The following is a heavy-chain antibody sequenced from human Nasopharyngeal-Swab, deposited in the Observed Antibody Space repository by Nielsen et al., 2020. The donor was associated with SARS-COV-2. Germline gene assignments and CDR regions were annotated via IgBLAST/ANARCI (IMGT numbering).Heavy chain of an antibody. J-gene: IGHJ6*03. CDR1: GYTFTSYY. D-gene: IGHD3-3*01. CDR3: ARGSLRFLEWSYYYYYMDV. V-gene: IGHV1-46*01. Sequence: ASVKVSCKPSGYTFTSYYMHWVRQAPGQGLEWMGIINPSGGSTSYAQKFQGRVTMTRDTSTSTVYMELSSLRSEDTAVYYCARGSLRFLEWSYYYYYMDVWGKGTTVTVSS. CDR2: INPSGGST.